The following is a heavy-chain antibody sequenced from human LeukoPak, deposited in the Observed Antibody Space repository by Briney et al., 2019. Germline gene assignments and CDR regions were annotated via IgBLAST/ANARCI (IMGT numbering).Heavy chain of an antibody. D-gene: IGHD3-22*01. CDR3: ARRELGDRSGFAHFDS. Sequence: SVKVSCKAPGGTFNSYGISWVRQAPGQGLEWMGGVIPMFGPAKYAPKFQGRATMTTDASTSTAYMVLNSLRSEDTATYFCARRELGDRSGFAHFDSWGQGTLVTVSS. V-gene: IGHV1-69*05. CDR1: GGTFNSYG. J-gene: IGHJ4*02. CDR2: VIPMFGPA.